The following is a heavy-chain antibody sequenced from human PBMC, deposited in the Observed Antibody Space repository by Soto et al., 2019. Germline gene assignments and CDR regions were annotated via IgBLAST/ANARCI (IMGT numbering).Heavy chain of an antibody. CDR1: GFNLSHPW. CDR2: IKSKTDGGTA. CDR3: TTGIYYDILTGYHNVAY. D-gene: IGHD3-9*01. Sequence: GGSLRLSCGASGFNLSHPWMTWVRQAAGKGLEWVGRIKSKTDGGTADYAAPVKGRATISRDDSKNTVYLQMNSLKTEDTAVYYCTTGIYYDILTGYHNVAYWGQGALVTVSS. J-gene: IGHJ4*02. V-gene: IGHV3-15*01.